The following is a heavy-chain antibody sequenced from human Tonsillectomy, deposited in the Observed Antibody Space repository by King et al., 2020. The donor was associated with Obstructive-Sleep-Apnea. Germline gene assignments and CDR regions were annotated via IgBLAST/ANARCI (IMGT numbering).Heavy chain of an antibody. CDR2: TYYRSKWYN. CDR3: ARQNIVAPGAWFDP. D-gene: IGHD5-12*01. Sequence: VQLQESGPSLVKPSQTLSLTCAISGDSVSSNSAAWNWIRQSPSRGLEWLGRTYYRSKWYNDYSISVKSRITINPNTSQNHLSLQLTSVTPEDTAVYYCARQNIVAPGAWFDPWGQGTLATVSS. CDR1: GDSVSSNSAA. J-gene: IGHJ5*02. V-gene: IGHV6-1*01.